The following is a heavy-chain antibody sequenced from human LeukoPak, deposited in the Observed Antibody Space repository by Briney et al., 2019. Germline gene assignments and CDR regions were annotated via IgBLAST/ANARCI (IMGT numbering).Heavy chain of an antibody. V-gene: IGHV4-59*01. CDR2: IYYSGST. J-gene: IGHJ6*03. CDR1: GGSISSYY. Sequence: SEALSLTCTISGGSISSYYWSWIRQPPGKGLEWIGYIYYSGSTNYNPSLKSRVTISVDTSKNQFSLKLSSVTAADTAVYYCARGTIYDFWSGYYSPRDYYMDVWGKGTTVTVSS. D-gene: IGHD3-3*01. CDR3: ARGTIYDFWSGYYSPRDYYMDV.